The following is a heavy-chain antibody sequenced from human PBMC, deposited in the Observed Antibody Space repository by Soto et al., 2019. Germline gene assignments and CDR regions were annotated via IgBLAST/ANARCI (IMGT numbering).Heavy chain of an antibody. CDR1: GITVSTNY. V-gene: IGHV3-66*01. J-gene: IGHJ4*02. Sequence: EVQLVDSGGGLVQPGGSLRLSCAASGITVSTNYMSWVRQAPGMGLEWVSVMYSGVTTHYADSVKGRFTISRDNSKTTLYLHMSSLRAEDTAVYYGARGHWVSAYGAGAYFDYWGQGTLVTVSS. CDR3: ARGHWVSAYGAGAYFDY. D-gene: IGHD3-16*01. CDR2: MYSGVTT.